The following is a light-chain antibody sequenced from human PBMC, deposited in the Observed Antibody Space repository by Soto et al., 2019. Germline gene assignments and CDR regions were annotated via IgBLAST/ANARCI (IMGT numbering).Light chain of an antibody. V-gene: IGLV2-14*01. CDR2: DVS. Sequence: QSVPTQPASVSGSPGQAITISCTGTSSDVGGYNYVSWYQQHPGKAPKLMIYDVSNLPSGVSNRFSGSKSGNTASLTISGLQAEDEADYYCSSYTSSSTYVFGTGTKVTVL. CDR1: SSDVGGYNY. CDR3: SSYTSSSTYV. J-gene: IGLJ1*01.